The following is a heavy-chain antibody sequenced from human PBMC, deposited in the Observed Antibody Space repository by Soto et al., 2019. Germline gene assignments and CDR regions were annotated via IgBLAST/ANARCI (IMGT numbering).Heavy chain of an antibody. Sequence: GGSLRLSCAASGFTFSSYAMHWVRQAPGKGLEWVAVISYDGSNKYYADSVKGRFTISRDNSKNTLYLQMNSLRAEDTAVYYCARDPLPSMWFGELLKPLDYYYGMDVWGQGTTVTVSS. D-gene: IGHD3-10*01. J-gene: IGHJ6*02. V-gene: IGHV3-30-3*01. CDR3: ARDPLPSMWFGELLKPLDYYYGMDV. CDR2: ISYDGSNK. CDR1: GFTFSSYA.